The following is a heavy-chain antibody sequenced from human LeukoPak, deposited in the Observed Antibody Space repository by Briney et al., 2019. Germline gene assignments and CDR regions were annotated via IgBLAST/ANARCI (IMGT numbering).Heavy chain of an antibody. D-gene: IGHD5-12*01. CDR3: ARNRLSDV. CDR1: GFTFSSYS. J-gene: IGHJ6*04. Sequence: GGSLRLSCAASGFTFSSYSMNWVRQAPGKGLEWVSSISSGSSYMYYADSVKGRFTISRDNAKNSLYLQMNSLRAEDTAVYYCARNRLSDVWGKGTTVTVSS. V-gene: IGHV3-21*01. CDR2: ISSGSSYM.